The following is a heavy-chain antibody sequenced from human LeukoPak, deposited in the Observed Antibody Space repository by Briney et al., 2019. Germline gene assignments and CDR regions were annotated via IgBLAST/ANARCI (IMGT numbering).Heavy chain of an antibody. CDR3: ARIQYYYDSSGYYLDY. CDR1: GGTFSSYA. J-gene: IGHJ4*02. V-gene: IGHV1-69*05. D-gene: IGHD3-22*01. CDR2: IIPIFGTA. Sequence: ASVKVSCKASGGTFSSYAISWVRQAPGQGLEWMGGIIPIFGTANYAQKFQGRVKITTDESTSTAYMELSSLRSEDTAVYYCARIQYYYDSSGYYLDYWGQGTLVTVSS.